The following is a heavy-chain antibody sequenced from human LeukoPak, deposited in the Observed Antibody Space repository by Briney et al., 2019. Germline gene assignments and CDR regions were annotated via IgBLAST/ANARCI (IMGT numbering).Heavy chain of an antibody. CDR1: GGSISSYY. J-gene: IGHJ5*02. CDR3: AREGTAGTNLNWFDP. D-gene: IGHD1-1*01. V-gene: IGHV4-59*01. CDR2: ISYSGST. Sequence: PSETLSLTRTVSGGSISSYYWSWIRQPPGKGLEWIGYISYSGSTNFSPSLKSRVTISVDTSKNQFSLKLSSVTAADTAVYYCAREGTAGTNLNWFDPWGQGTLVTVSS.